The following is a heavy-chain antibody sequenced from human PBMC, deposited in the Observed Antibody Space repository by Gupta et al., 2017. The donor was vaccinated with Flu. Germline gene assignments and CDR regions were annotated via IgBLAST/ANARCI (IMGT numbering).Heavy chain of an antibody. Sequence: TFTSYDINWVRQATGQGLEWMGWINPNSGNTGYAQKFQGRVTMTTNTSTSTAYMELSNLRSEDTAVYYCARRQKDYYYDYLDVWGKGTTVTVSS. CDR1: TFTSYD. V-gene: IGHV1-8*01. J-gene: IGHJ6*03. CDR3: ARRQKDYYYDYLDV. CDR2: INPNSGNT.